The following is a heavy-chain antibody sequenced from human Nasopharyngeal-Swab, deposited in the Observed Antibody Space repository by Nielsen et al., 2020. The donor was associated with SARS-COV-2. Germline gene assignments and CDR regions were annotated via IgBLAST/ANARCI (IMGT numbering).Heavy chain of an antibody. CDR3: AKDETYYDFWSGYFRWFDP. V-gene: IGHV3-23*01. D-gene: IGHD3-3*01. CDR2: ISGSGGST. Sequence: WIRQPPGKGLEWVSAISGSGGSTYYADSVKGRFTISRDNSKNTLYLQMNSLRAEDTAVYYCAKDETYYDFWSGYFRWFDPWGQGTLVTRLL. J-gene: IGHJ5*02.